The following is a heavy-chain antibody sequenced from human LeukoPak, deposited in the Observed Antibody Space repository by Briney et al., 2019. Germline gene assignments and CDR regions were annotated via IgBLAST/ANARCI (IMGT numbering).Heavy chain of an antibody. V-gene: IGHV4-34*01. CDR3: ARGVCSGGSCYGLYCFDY. D-gene: IGHD2-15*01. CDR2: INHSGST. J-gene: IGHJ4*02. Sequence: PSETLSLTCAVYGGSFSGYYWSWIRQPPGKGLEWIGEINHSGSTNYNPSLKSRVTISVDTSKNQFSLKLSSVTAADTAVYYCARGVCSGGSCYGLYCFDYWGQGTLVTVSS. CDR1: GGSFSGYY.